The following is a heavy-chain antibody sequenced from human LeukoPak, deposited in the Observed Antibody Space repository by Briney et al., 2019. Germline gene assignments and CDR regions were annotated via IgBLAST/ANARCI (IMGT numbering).Heavy chain of an antibody. CDR2: FDPEDGET. CDR1: GYTFTSYY. V-gene: IGHV1-24*01. Sequence: ASVKVSCKASGYTFTSYYMHWVRQAPGKGLEWMGGFDPEDGETVYAQKFQGRLTMTEDTSTDTAYMELSSLRSDDTAVYYCATDPVGYCTANGCYSVDYWGQGTLVTVSS. J-gene: IGHJ4*02. CDR3: ATDPVGYCTANGCYSVDY. D-gene: IGHD2-15*01.